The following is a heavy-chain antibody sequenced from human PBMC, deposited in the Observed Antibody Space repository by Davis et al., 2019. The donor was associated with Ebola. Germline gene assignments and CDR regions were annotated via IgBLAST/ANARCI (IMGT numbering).Heavy chain of an antibody. D-gene: IGHD3-3*01. Sequence: GESLKISCVASGFTFSDYAMHWVRQAPGKGLEWVALISFHGSNKNNADSVKGRFTISRDNSKNTLYLQMNSLRAEDTAVYYCAKSGLSFGVVKYHYGMDVWGKGTTVTVSS. CDR2: ISFHGSNK. J-gene: IGHJ6*04. V-gene: IGHV3-30-3*02. CDR1: GFTFSDYA. CDR3: AKSGLSFGVVKYHYGMDV.